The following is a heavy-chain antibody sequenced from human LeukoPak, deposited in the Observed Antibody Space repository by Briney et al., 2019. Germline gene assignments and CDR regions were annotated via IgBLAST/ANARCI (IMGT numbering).Heavy chain of an antibody. CDR3: ARGSGLSNGSLDVFDI. CDR2: ILYDGSIK. CDR1: GFPFSGYD. J-gene: IGHJ3*02. V-gene: IGHV3-30*03. D-gene: IGHD3-10*01. Sequence: GRSLRLSCAASGFPFSGYDMHWVRQAPGKGLVWVAVILYDGSIKYYGDSVKGRFTISRDHYKDTLYLQMNSLRAEDTAVDYCARGSGLSNGSLDVFDIWGQGTMATVSP.